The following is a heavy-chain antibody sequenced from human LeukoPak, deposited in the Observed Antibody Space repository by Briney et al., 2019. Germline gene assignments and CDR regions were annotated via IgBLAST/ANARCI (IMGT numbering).Heavy chain of an antibody. CDR2: IYTSGST. CDR3: TRSGLTGMRKYPRADYYHYGKDV. J-gene: IGHJ6*02. D-gene: IGHD1-14*01. V-gene: IGHV4-4*07. CDR1: GGSISSYY. Sequence: SETLSLTCTVSGGSISSYYWSWIRQPAGKGLEWIGRIYTSGSTNYNPSLKSRVTISVDRSKNQFSLKLSSVTAADTAVYYCTRSGLTGMRKYPRADYYHYGKDVWGQGTAVTVSS.